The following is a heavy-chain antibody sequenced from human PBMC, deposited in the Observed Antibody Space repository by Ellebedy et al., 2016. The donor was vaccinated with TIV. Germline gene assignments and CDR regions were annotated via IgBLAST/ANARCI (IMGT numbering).Heavy chain of an antibody. D-gene: IGHD3-16*01. CDR2: ISGSGGST. J-gene: IGHJ4*02. CDR1: GFTFSNYA. Sequence: GESLKISCVASGFTFSNYAMSWVRQAPGKGLDWVSAISGSGGSTYYADSVKGRFSISRDNSKNTLYLQMNSLRAEDTAVYSCARDLGHIWGSIDYWGQGTLVSVSS. V-gene: IGHV3-23*01. CDR3: ARDLGHIWGSIDY.